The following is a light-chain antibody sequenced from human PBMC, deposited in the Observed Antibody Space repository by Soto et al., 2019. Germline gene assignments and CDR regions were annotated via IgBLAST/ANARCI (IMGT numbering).Light chain of an antibody. J-gene: IGKJ1*01. CDR2: KAS. V-gene: IGKV1-5*03. CDR3: QQYKTYPGT. CDR1: ETISTW. Sequence: DIQMTQSPSTLSASVGDRVTITCRASETISTWLAWYQQKPGKAPNLLIYKASTLGSGVPSRFIGSGSGTEFTLTIRGLKADDFATYYCQQYKTYPGTFGPGTKVEIK.